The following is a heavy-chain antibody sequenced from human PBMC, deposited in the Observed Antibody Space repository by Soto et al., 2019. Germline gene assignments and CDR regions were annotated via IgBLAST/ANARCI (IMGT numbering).Heavy chain of an antibody. Sequence: PSETLSLTCAVYGGSFSGYYWSWIRQPPGKGLEWIGEINHSGSTNYNPSLKSRVTISVDTSKNQFSLKLSSVTAADTAVYYCARRPYYDFWSGSIAGYYFDHWGQGTLVTVSS. CDR3: ARRPYYDFWSGSIAGYYFDH. CDR1: GGSFSGYY. V-gene: IGHV4-34*01. J-gene: IGHJ4*02. CDR2: INHSGST. D-gene: IGHD3-3*01.